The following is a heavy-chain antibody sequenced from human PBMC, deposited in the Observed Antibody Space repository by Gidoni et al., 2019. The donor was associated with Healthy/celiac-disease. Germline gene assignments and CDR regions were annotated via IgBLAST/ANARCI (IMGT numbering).Heavy chain of an antibody. CDR2: ISGSGGST. D-gene: IGHD3-22*01. J-gene: IGHJ3*02. CDR1: GFTFSSYA. Sequence: EVQLLESGGGLVQPGGSLRLSCAASGFTFSSYAMSWVRQAPGKGLEWVSAISGSGGSTYYADSVKGRFTISRDNSKNTLYLQMNSLRAEDTAVYYCAKESTDYYDSTVGAFDIWGQGTMVTVSS. V-gene: IGHV3-23*01. CDR3: AKESTDYYDSTVGAFDI.